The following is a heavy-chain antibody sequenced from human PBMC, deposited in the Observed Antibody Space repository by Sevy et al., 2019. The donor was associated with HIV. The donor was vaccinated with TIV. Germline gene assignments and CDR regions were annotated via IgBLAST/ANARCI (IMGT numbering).Heavy chain of an antibody. V-gene: IGHV1-24*01. D-gene: IGHD3-22*01. J-gene: IGHJ4*02. CDR1: GYTLSELS. CDR2: FDPDDGET. Sequence: ASVKVSCKVSGYTLSELSMHWVRQPPGKGLEWMGRFDPDDGETIYAQRFQGRVTMTEDTSADTAYMELSSLRSEDTAMCYRATAREYYSDNSGYLDYWGQGTPVTVSS. CDR3: ATAREYYSDNSGYLDY.